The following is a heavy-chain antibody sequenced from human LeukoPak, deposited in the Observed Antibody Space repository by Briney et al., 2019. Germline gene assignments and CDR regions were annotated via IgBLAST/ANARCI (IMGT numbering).Heavy chain of an antibody. CDR1: GGSIRSSYYY. J-gene: IGHJ4*02. CDR2: IYDSGST. CDR3: ARIEDYGGNSVNY. V-gene: IGHV4-39*07. D-gene: IGHD4-23*01. Sequence: SETLSLTCTVSGGSIRSSYYYWGWIRQPPGKGLEWIGSIYDSGSTYYNPSLKSRDTISVDTSKNQFSLKLSSVTAADTAVYYCARIEDYGGNSVNYWGQGTLVTVSP.